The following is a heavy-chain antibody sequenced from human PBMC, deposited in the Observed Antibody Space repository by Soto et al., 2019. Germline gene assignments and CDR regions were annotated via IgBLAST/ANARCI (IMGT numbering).Heavy chain of an antibody. J-gene: IGHJ6*02. CDR2: INNDGSTT. CDR3: ASQGLYYYGLDV. CDR1: GFPFSTYW. V-gene: IGHV3-74*01. Sequence: PGGSLRLSCAASGFPFSTYWMHWVRQAPGKGPVWVSRINNDGSTTRYAVSVKGRFTISRDNAKNTLYLQMNSLRAEDTAVYYCASQGLYYYGLDVWGQGTTVTVSS.